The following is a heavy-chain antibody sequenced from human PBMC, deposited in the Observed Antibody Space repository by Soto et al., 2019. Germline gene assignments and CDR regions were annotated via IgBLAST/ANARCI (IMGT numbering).Heavy chain of an antibody. D-gene: IGHD2-8*02. CDR2: IYPGDSDT. Sequence: GESLKISCKGSGYAFSSYWIAWVRQMPGKGLEWMGIIYPGDSDTRYSPSFQGQVTISVDKSITTAYLQWSSLKASDTAMYYCARGYCTATICDPWFDPWGQGTLVTVSS. CDR3: ARGYCTATICDPWFDP. J-gene: IGHJ5*02. V-gene: IGHV5-51*01. CDR1: GYAFSSYW.